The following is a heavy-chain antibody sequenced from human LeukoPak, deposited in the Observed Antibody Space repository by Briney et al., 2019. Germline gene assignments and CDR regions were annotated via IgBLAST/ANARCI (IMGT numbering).Heavy chain of an antibody. D-gene: IGHD3-10*01. J-gene: IGHJ6*01. CDR2: IYYSGST. V-gene: IGHV4-59*01. Sequence: PSETLSLTCTVSGGSISSYYWSWLRQPPGKGLEWIGYIYYSGSTNYSPSLKSRVTISVDTSKNQFSLKLSSVTAADTAVYYCARAVRGSYYYYYGMDVWGQGTTVTGSS. CDR3: ARAVRGSYYYYYGMDV. CDR1: GGSISSYY.